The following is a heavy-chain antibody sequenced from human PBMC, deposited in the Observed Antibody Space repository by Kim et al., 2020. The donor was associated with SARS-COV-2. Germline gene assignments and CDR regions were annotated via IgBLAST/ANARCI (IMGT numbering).Heavy chain of an antibody. J-gene: IGHJ6*02. V-gene: IGHV4-30-2*01. Sequence: SETLSLTCAVSGGSISSGGYSWSWIRQPPGKGLEWIGYIYYSGSTYYNPSLKSRVTISVDRSKNQFSLKLSSVTAADTAAYYCARGYGSGSPYGMDVWGQGTTVTVSS. CDR2: IYYSGST. D-gene: IGHD3-10*01. CDR1: GGSISSGGYS. CDR3: ARGYGSGSPYGMDV.